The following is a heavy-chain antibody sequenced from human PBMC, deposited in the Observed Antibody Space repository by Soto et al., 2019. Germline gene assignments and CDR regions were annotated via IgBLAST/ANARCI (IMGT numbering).Heavy chain of an antibody. J-gene: IGHJ4*01. CDR1: GFTFSSYS. Sequence: GGSLRLSCAASGFTFSSYSMNWVRQAPGKGLEWVSSISSSSSYIYYADSVKGRFTISRDNAKNSLYLQMNSLRAEDTAVYYCTTDSLFTMTLVRFDIWGHGTLVTVSS. V-gene: IGHV3-21*01. CDR3: TTDSLFTMTLVRFDI. CDR2: ISSSSSYI. D-gene: IGHD3-22*01.